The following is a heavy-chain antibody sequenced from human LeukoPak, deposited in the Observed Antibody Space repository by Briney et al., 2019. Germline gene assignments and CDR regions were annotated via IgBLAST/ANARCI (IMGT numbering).Heavy chain of an antibody. Sequence: GASVKVSCKVSGYTLTELSMHWVRQAPGQGLEWMGGFDPEDGETIYAQKFQCRVTMTEDTSTDTAYMELSSLRSEDTAVYYCARVQIVVVTGSYYPDAFDIWGQGTMVTVSS. CDR2: FDPEDGET. CDR1: GYTLTELS. D-gene: IGHD2-21*02. V-gene: IGHV1-24*01. CDR3: ARVQIVVVTGSYYPDAFDI. J-gene: IGHJ3*02.